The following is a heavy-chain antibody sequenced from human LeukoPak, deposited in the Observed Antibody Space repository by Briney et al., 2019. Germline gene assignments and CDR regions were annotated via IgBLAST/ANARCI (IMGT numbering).Heavy chain of an antibody. D-gene: IGHD3-10*01. J-gene: IGHJ6*02. CDR2: ISGSGSST. CDR3: ARDQNRGTWPYFYYYYYGMDV. Sequence: GGSLRLSCAASGFTFNNYAMSWVRQAPGKGLEWVSAISGSGSSTFYADSGKGRFTISRDNSKNTLYLQMNSLRAEDTAVYYCARDQNRGTWPYFYYYYYGMDVWGQGTTVTVSS. CDR1: GFTFNNYA. V-gene: IGHV3-23*01.